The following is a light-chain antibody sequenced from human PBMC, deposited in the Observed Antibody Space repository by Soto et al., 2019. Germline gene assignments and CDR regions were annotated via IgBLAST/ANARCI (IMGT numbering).Light chain of an antibody. CDR1: QTIGSW. Sequence: DLQMTQSPSTLSASVGDRVTITCRASQTIGSWLAWYQQKPGRAPKLLIYKASILESGVPSRFSGSGSGTEFTLTISSLQPDDFATYYCQHFNSYLWTFGQGTKVDIK. J-gene: IGKJ1*01. V-gene: IGKV1-5*03. CDR3: QHFNSYLWT. CDR2: KAS.